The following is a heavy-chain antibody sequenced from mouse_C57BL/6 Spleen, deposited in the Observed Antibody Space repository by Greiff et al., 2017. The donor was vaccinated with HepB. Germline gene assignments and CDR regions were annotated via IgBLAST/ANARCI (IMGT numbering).Heavy chain of an antibody. J-gene: IGHJ4*01. Sequence: EVQVVESGGDLVKPGGSLKLSCAASGFTFSSYGMSWVRQTPDKRLEWDATISSGGSYTYYPDSVKGRFTISRDNAKNTLYLQMSSLKSEDTAMYYCARRSPYGNYAMDYWGQGTSVTVSS. D-gene: IGHD2-1*01. CDR2: ISSGGSYT. V-gene: IGHV5-6*01. CDR1: GFTFSSYG. CDR3: ARRSPYGNYAMDY.